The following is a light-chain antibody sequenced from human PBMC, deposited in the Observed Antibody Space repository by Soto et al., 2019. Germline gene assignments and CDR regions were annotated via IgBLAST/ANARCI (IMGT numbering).Light chain of an antibody. CDR2: DAS. CDR1: QSVSSY. J-gene: IGKJ1*01. Sequence: EIVLTQSPATLSLSPGERATLSCRASQSVSSYLAWYQQKPGQAPRLLIYDASNRATGIPARFSSGGSETDFTLTISSLEPEDFAVYYCQQRSKWRTFGQGTKVDI. V-gene: IGKV3-11*01. CDR3: QQRSKWRT.